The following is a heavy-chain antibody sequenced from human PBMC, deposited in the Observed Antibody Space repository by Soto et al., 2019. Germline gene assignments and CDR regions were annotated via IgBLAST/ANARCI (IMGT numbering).Heavy chain of an antibody. V-gene: IGHV3-23*01. CDR1: GFTFSSYA. J-gene: IGHJ6*03. Sequence: EVQLLESGGGLVQPGGSLRLSCAASGFTFSSYAMSWVRQAPGKGLEWVSAISGSGGSTYYADSVKGRFTISRDNSKNTLYLQMNSLRAEDTAVYYCAKDPRVVVVVAAGYYYYMDVWGKGTTVTVSS. CDR2: ISGSGGST. D-gene: IGHD2-15*01. CDR3: AKDPRVVVVVAAGYYYYMDV.